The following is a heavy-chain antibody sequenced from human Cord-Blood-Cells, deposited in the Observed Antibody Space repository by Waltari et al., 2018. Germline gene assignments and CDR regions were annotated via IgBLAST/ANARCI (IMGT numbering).Heavy chain of an antibody. CDR2: ISYDGSNK. CDR1: GFTFSSYG. Sequence: QVQLVESGGGVVQPGRSLRLSCAASGFTFSSYGMHWVRQAPGKGLEWVAVISYDGSNKYYADSVKGRFTISRDNSKNTLYLQMNSLRAEDTAVYYCAKEYNRNYFDYWGQGTLVTVSS. V-gene: IGHV3-30*18. CDR3: AKEYNRNYFDY. J-gene: IGHJ4*02. D-gene: IGHD1-20*01.